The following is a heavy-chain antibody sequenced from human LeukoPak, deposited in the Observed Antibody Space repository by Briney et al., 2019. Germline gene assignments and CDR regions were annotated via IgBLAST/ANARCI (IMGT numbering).Heavy chain of an antibody. J-gene: IGHJ4*02. CDR2: VSGSGGTT. CDR3: AKSDYYDSSGHPSSFEY. V-gene: IGHV3-23*01. Sequence: GGSLRLSCAASGLPLSSYAMSCVRDAPGRGREWVSDVSGSGGTTYYADSVKGRFTISRDNSKNTLYLQMNSLRAEDTALYYCAKSDYYDSSGHPSSFEYWGQGTLVTVSS. D-gene: IGHD3-22*01. CDR1: GLPLSSYA.